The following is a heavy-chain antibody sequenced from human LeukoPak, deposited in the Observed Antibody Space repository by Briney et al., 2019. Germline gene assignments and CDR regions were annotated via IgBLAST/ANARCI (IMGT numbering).Heavy chain of an antibody. CDR3: ARAGSGSGWYFDY. Sequence: ASVRVSSKASGYAFTIVGITWVRQAPGQGLEWMGWISPYNGNTRYVQKHQGRVTITTDTSTSTAYMELRSLGLYDTALCYCARAGSGSGWYFDYWGQGTLVTVSS. CDR1: GYAFTIVG. D-gene: IGHD6-19*01. J-gene: IGHJ4*02. CDR2: ISPYNGNT. V-gene: IGHV1-18*01.